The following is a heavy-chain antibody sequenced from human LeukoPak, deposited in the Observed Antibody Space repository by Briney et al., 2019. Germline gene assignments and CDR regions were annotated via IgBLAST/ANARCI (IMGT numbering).Heavy chain of an antibody. Sequence: PGGSLRLSCVASGFTFSSYGMHWVRQAPGKGPEWVAVISYDGSDRYYANLVKGRFTISRDNSKNTLFLQTNSMRPEDTAVYYCAKGVSRGVDPTGLEYWGQGTLVTVSS. J-gene: IGHJ4*02. CDR1: GFTFSSYG. D-gene: IGHD1-1*01. CDR3: AKGVSRGVDPTGLEY. CDR2: ISYDGSDR. V-gene: IGHV3-30*18.